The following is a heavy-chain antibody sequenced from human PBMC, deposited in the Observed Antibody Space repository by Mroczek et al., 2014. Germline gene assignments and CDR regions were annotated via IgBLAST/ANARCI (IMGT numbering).Heavy chain of an antibody. Sequence: QVQLQQSGPGLVKPSETLSLTCTVSGGSISSYYWSWIRQPPGKGLEWIGYIYYSGSTNYNPSLKSRVTISVDTSKNQFSLKLSSVTAADTAVYYCARGVSRDGYNLDYWGQGTLVTVSS. CDR1: GGSISSYY. CDR2: IYYSGST. V-gene: IGHV4-59*01. D-gene: IGHD5-24*01. CDR3: ARGVSRDGYNLDY. J-gene: IGHJ4*02.